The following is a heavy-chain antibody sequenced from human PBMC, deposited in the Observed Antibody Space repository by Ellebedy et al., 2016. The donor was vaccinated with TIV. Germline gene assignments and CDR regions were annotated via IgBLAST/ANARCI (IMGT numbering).Heavy chain of an antibody. CDR1: GFIFSATG. D-gene: IGHD3-3*01. Sequence: GESLKISXAASGFIFSATGMTWIRQAPGKGLEWVATIVSSGRETYYADPLKGRFTISRDNAMNLVYLQMNSLSVEDTAVYYCTRDGSEWSRDHWGQGTLVTVSS. CDR3: TRDGSEWSRDH. CDR2: IVSSGRET. J-gene: IGHJ4*02. V-gene: IGHV3-21*06.